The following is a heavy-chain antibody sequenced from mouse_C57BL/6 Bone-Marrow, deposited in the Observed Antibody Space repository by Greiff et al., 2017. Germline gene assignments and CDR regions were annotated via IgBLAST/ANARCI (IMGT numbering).Heavy chain of an antibody. CDR2: ISSGGSYT. D-gene: IGHD4-1*01. CDR3: ARPNWAWFAY. Sequence: EVMLVESGGDLVKPGGSLKLSCAASGFTFSSYGMSWVRQTPDKRLEWVATISSGGSYTYYPDSVKGRFTISRDNDKNTLYLQMSSLKSEDTAMYYCARPNWAWFAYWGQGTLVTVSA. CDR1: GFTFSSYG. J-gene: IGHJ3*01. V-gene: IGHV5-6*01.